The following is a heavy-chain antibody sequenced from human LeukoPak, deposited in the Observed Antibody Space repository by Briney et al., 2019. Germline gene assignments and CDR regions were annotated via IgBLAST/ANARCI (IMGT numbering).Heavy chain of an antibody. Sequence: SETLSLTCTVSGGSISSYYWSWIRQPPGKGLEWIGYIYYSGSTYYNPSLRSRVTISVDTSKNQFPLKLSSVTAADTAVYYCARGELRGISGPQFDPWGQGTLVTVSS. D-gene: IGHD3-3*01. V-gene: IGHV4-59*06. CDR2: IYYSGST. CDR1: GGSISSYY. CDR3: ARGELRGISGPQFDP. J-gene: IGHJ5*02.